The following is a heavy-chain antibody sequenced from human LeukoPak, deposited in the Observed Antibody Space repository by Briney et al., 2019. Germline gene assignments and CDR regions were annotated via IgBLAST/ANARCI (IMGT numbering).Heavy chain of an antibody. V-gene: IGHV3-7*01. D-gene: IGHD1-26*01. J-gene: IGHJ4*02. CDR3: ARAPRGSEYSNFAS. Sequence: GGSLRLSCVGSGFSFSSSYKSWVRQAPGKGLEWVANIKQDGKETHYVDSVKGRFTISRDNAKSALSLQMSSLRAEDTAVYYCARAPRGSEYSNFASWGQGTLVTVSS. CDR2: IKQDGKET. CDR1: GFSFSSSY.